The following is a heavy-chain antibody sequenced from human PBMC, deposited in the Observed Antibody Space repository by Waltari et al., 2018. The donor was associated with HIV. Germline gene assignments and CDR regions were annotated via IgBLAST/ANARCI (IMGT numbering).Heavy chain of an antibody. CDR2: IKHPYGRP. CDR3: ARESSGDFDY. V-gene: IGHV1-69*13. D-gene: IGHD3-10*01. J-gene: IGHJ4*02. CDR1: RLTFTSYV. Sequence: QVHVEQSGAEVKKPGSSVKVSCKASRLTFTSYVLSWVRQAPGQGLEWMGGIKHPYGRPNYARQFQGKVIITADDFTNTVYMELTSLASEDTAVYFCARESSGDFDYWGPGTLVTVSS.